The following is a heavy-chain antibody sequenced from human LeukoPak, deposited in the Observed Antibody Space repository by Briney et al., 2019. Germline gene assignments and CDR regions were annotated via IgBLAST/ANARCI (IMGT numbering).Heavy chain of an antibody. Sequence: PGGSLRLSCAASGFTFSSYSMNWVRQAPGKGLEWVSYISSSSTIYYADSVKGRFTISRDNAKNSLYLQMNSLRAEDTAVYYCARSKRGDYDFWSGYYPFDYWGQGTLVTVSS. CDR3: ARSKRGDYDFWSGYYPFDY. D-gene: IGHD3-3*01. CDR1: GFTFSSYS. J-gene: IGHJ4*02. CDR2: ISSSSTI. V-gene: IGHV3-48*01.